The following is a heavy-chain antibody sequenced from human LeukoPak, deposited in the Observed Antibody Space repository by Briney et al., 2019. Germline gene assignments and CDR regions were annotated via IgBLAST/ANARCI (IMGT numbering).Heavy chain of an antibody. D-gene: IGHD1-26*01. Sequence: ASVKVSCKAPGYTFTSYGISWVRQAPGQGLEWMGWISAYNGNTNYAQKLQGRFTMTTDTSTSTAYMELRSLRSDDTAVYYCARDSRGELGAPRMDWGQGTLVTVSS. CDR1: GYTFTSYG. CDR2: ISAYNGNT. J-gene: IGHJ4*02. V-gene: IGHV1-18*01. CDR3: ARDSRGELGAPRMD.